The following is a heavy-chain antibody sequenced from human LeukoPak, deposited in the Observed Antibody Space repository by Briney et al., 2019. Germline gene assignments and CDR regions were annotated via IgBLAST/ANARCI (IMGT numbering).Heavy chain of an antibody. D-gene: IGHD5-18*01. CDR1: GFTFSSYW. V-gene: IGHV3-74*01. CDR2: INSDGSST. Sequence: PGGSLRLSCAASGFTFSSYWTHWVRQAPGKGLVWVSRINSDGSSTSYADSVKGRFTISRDNAKNTLYLQMNSLRAEDTAVYYCPRAHTAMAPSPFDYWGQGTLVTVSS. J-gene: IGHJ4*02. CDR3: PRAHTAMAPSPFDY.